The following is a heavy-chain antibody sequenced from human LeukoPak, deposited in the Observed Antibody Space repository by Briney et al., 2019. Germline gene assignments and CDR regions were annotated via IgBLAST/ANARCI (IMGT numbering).Heavy chain of an antibody. D-gene: IGHD3-10*01. CDR1: GFTFDDYG. CDR3: ARDKDGSGSYYMSGFDY. CDR2: LNWNSGST. Sequence: GGSLRLSCAASGFTFDDYGMSWVRQAPGKGLEWVSGLNWNSGSTGYADSVKGRFTISRDNAKNSLYLQMNSLRAEDTALYYCARDKDGSGSYYMSGFDYWGLGTLVTVSS. J-gene: IGHJ4*02. V-gene: IGHV3-20*04.